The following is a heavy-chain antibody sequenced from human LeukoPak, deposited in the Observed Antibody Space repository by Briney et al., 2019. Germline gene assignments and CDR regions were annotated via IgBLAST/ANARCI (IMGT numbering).Heavy chain of an antibody. CDR1: GFTFSSYA. D-gene: IGHD3-9*01. CDR3: ARDRHVYYDILTGYASYFEY. Sequence: GGSLRLSCAASGFTFSSYAMSWVRRAPGKGLEWVSGISGSGGSTYYADSVKGRFTISRDNSKNTLYLQMNSLRPEDTAVYYCARDRHVYYDILTGYASYFEYWGQGALVTVSS. CDR2: ISGSGGST. V-gene: IGHV3-23*01. J-gene: IGHJ4*02.